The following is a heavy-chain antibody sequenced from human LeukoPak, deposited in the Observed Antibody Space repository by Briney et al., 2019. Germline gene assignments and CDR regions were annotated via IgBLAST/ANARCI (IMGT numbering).Heavy chain of an antibody. V-gene: IGHV4-34*01. Sequence: WETLSLTCAVYGGSFSGYYWSWIRQPPGKGLEWIGEINHSGSTNYNPSLKSRVTISVDTSKNQFSLKLSSVTAADTAVYYCARRLRYCSSTSCQTGGWFDPWGQGTLVTVSS. CDR2: INHSGST. CDR3: ARRLRYCSSTSCQTGGWFDP. CDR1: GGSFSGYY. D-gene: IGHD2-2*01. J-gene: IGHJ5*02.